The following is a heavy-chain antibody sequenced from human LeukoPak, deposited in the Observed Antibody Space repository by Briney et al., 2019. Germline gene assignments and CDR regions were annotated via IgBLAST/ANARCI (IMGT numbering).Heavy chain of an antibody. CDR3: AKGWDDYGDHYRNY. J-gene: IGHJ4*02. Sequence: GGSLRLSCAASGFTFSSYAMSWVRQAPGKGLEWVSAISGSGGSTYYADSGKGRFTISRDNSKNTLDLQMNSLRAEDAAVYYCAKGWDDYGDHYRNYWGQGTLVTVSS. CDR1: GFTFSSYA. CDR2: ISGSGGST. V-gene: IGHV3-23*01. D-gene: IGHD4-17*01.